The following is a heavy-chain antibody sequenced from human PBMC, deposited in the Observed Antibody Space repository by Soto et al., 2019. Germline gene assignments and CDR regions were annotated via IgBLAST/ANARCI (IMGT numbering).Heavy chain of an antibody. CDR1: GGSISSGGYY. CDR2: IYYSGST. J-gene: IGHJ6*02. V-gene: IGHV4-31*03. Sequence: SETLSLTCTVSGGSISSGGYYWSWIRQHPGKGLEWIGYIYYSGSTYYNPSLKSRVTISVDTSKNQFSLKLSSVTAADTAVYYCARDKQQLVREGHGMDVWGQGTTVTVSS. D-gene: IGHD6-13*01. CDR3: ARDKQQLVREGHGMDV.